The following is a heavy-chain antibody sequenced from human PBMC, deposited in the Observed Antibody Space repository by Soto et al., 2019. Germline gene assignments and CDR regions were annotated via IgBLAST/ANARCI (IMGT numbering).Heavy chain of an antibody. D-gene: IGHD2-2*01. CDR3: AKGGVRVVVPAAMPASYYYYMDV. J-gene: IGHJ6*03. V-gene: IGHV3-23*01. Sequence: HPGGSLRLSCAASGFTFSSYAMSWVRQAPGKGLEWVSAISGSGGSTYYADSVKGRFTISSDNSKNTLYLQMNSLRAEDTAVYYCAKGGVRVVVPAAMPASYYYYMDVWGKGTTVTVSS. CDR1: GFTFSSYA. CDR2: ISGSGGST.